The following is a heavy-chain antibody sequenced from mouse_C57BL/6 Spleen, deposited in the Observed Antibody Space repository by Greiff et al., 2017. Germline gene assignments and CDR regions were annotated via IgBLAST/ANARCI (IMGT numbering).Heavy chain of an antibody. V-gene: IGHV5-6*01. J-gene: IGHJ2*01. CDR1: GFTFSSYG. D-gene: IGHD3-3*01. CDR3: ARQARDFDY. Sequence: EVQLQESGGDLVKPGGSLKLSCAASGFTFSSYGMSWVRQTPDKRLEWVATISSGGSYTYYPDSVKGRFTISRDNAKNTLYLQMSSLKSEDTAMYYCARQARDFDYWGQGTTLTVSS. CDR2: ISSGGSYT.